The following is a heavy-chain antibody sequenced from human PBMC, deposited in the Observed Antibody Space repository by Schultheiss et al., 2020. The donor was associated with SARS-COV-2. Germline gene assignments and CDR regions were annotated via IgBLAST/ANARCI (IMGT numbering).Heavy chain of an antibody. CDR3: AKQRSYEFWSGYYPFDN. J-gene: IGHJ4*02. V-gene: IGHV5-51*01. CDR1: GYNFMNYC. CDR2: IYPGDSDT. Sequence: GGSLRLSCAGSGYNFMNYCIAWVRQMPGKGLEWMVVIYPGDSDTRYSPSFEGQVTISADKSINTAYLQLSSLKASDTAVYYCAKQRSYEFWSGYYPFDNWGQGTLVTVSS. D-gene: IGHD3-3*01.